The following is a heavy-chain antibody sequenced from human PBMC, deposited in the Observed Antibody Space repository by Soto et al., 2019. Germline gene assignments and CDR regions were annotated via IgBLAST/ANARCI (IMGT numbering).Heavy chain of an antibody. V-gene: IGHV3-23*01. CDR2: ISGSGGST. CDR3: AKHPFWGYDNSGYYDF. J-gene: IGHJ4*02. Sequence: HPGGSLRLSCVASGFSFDNYAMSWVRQAPGKGLEWVSGISGSGGSTYHADSVKGRFTISRDNSKITLYLQMNSLRAEDTAVYYSAKHPFWGYDNSGYYDFWGQGTLVTGSS. CDR1: GFSFDNYA. D-gene: IGHD3-22*01.